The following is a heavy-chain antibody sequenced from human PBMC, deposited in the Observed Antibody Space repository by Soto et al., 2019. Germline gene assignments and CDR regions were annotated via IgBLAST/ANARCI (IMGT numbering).Heavy chain of an antibody. V-gene: IGHV1-69*13. D-gene: IGHD2-8*01. CDR2: IIPIFGTA. J-gene: IGHJ5*02. Sequence: ASVKVSCKASGYTFTGYYMHWVRQAPGQGLEWMGGIIPIFGTANYAQKFQGRVTITADESTSTAYMELSSLRSEDTAVYYCARGTEDIVLNWFDPWGQGTLVTVSS. CDR3: ARGTEDIVLNWFDP. CDR1: GYTFTGYY.